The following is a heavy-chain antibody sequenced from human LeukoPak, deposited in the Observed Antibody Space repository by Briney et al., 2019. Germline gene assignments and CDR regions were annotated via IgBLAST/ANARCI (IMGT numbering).Heavy chain of an antibody. CDR3: ARNTIFGVVIQYNWFDP. CDR1: GFSLSTSGVG. V-gene: IGHV2-5*02. J-gene: IGHJ5*02. CDR2: IYWDDDK. Sequence: SGPTLVKPTQTLTLTCTFSGFSLSTSGVGVGWIRQPPGKALEWLALIYWDDDKRYSPSLKSRLTITKATSKNQVVLTMTNMDPVDTATYYCARNTIFGVVIQYNWFDPWGQGTLVTVSS. D-gene: IGHD3-3*01.